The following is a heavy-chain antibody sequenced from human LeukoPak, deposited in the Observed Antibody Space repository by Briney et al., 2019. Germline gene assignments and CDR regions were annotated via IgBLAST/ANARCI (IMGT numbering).Heavy chain of an antibody. CDR3: AKAVYYYDSSGPY. V-gene: IGHV3-23*01. CDR2: ISGSGGST. Sequence: GGSLRLSCAASGFTFSSYAMSWVRQAPGKGLEWVSAISGSGGSTYYADSVKGRFTISGDNSKNTLYLQMNSLRAEDTAVYYCAKAVYYYDSSGPYWGQGTLVTVSS. CDR1: GFTFSSYA. D-gene: IGHD3-22*01. J-gene: IGHJ4*02.